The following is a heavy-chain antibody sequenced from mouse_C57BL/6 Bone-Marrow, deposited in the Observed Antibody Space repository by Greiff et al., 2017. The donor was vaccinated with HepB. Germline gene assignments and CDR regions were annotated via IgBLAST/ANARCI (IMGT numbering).Heavy chain of an antibody. CDR2: IRSKSNNYAT. D-gene: IGHD2-12*01. J-gene: IGHJ3*01. CDR3: VRGYSPSFAY. V-gene: IGHV10-1*01. CDR1: GFSFNTYA. Sequence: EVKLVESGGGLVQPKGSLKLSCAASGFSFNTYAMNWVRQAPGKGLEWVARIRSKSNNYATYYADSVKDRFTISRDDSESMLYLQMNNLKTEDTAMYYCVRGYSPSFAYWGQGTLVTVSA.